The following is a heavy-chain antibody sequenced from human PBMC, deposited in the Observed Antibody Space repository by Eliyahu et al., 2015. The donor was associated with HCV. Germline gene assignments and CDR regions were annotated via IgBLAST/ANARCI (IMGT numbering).Heavy chain of an antibody. J-gene: IGHJ6*02. Sequence: QITLKESGSTLVKPTQTLTLTCTFSGFSLSTSGVGVGWIRQPPGKALEWLALIYWNDDKRYSPSLKSRLTITKDTSKNQVVLTMTNMDPVDTATYYCAHRAVAIAVAGTGSMDVWGQGTTVTVSS. CDR3: AHRAVAIAVAGTGSMDV. D-gene: IGHD6-19*01. CDR1: GFSLSTSGVG. CDR2: IYWNDDK. V-gene: IGHV2-5*01.